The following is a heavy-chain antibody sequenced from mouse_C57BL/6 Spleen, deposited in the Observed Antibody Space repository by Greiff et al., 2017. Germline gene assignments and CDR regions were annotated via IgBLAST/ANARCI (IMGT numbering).Heavy chain of an antibody. CDR2: INPNDGTT. CDR1: GYSFTDYN. J-gene: IGHJ4*01. D-gene: IGHD1-1*01. V-gene: IGHV1-39*01. CDR3: ARSDYYDSGNNAMDY. Sequence: VQLQQSGPELVKPGASVKISCKASGYSFTDYNMHWVKQSTGQSLEWIGVINPNDGTTSYNQKFKGKATLTVDQSSSTAYMQLNSLTSEDAAVYYGARSDYYDSGNNAMDYWGQGTSVTVSS.